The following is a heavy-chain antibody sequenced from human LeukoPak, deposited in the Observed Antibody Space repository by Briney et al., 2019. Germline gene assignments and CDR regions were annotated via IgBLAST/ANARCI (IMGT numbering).Heavy chain of an antibody. D-gene: IGHD6-6*01. Sequence: SETLSLTCTVSGGSISSSSYYWGWIRQPPGKGLEWIGSIYYSGSTYYNPSLKSRVTISVDTSKNQFSLKLSSVTAADTAVYYCARDPEGSSSSISGWYFDLWGRGTLLTVSS. J-gene: IGHJ2*01. CDR3: ARDPEGSSSSISGWYFDL. CDR1: GGSISSSSYY. V-gene: IGHV4-39*02. CDR2: IYYSGST.